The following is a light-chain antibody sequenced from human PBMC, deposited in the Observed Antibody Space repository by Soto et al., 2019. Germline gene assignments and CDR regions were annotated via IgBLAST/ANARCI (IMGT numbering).Light chain of an antibody. CDR2: EVS. CDR3: SSHTSSNTLV. Sequence: QSALTQPASVSGSPGQSITISCTGTTSDVGDYNSVSWYQQYPGKAPKLLIYEVSHRPSEVSNRFSGSKSDNTASLTISGLQAEDEADYYCSSHTSSNTLVFGGGTKLTVL. J-gene: IGLJ2*01. V-gene: IGLV2-14*01. CDR1: TSDVGDYNS.